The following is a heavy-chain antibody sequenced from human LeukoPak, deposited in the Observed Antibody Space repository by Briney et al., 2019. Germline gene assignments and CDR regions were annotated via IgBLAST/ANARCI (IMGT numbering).Heavy chain of an antibody. J-gene: IGHJ4*02. Sequence: PSETLSLTCAVYGGSFSGYYWSWIRQPPGKGLEWIGEINHSGDTNYSPSLKSRVTISGDTSQNQFSLKLSSVTAADTAVYYCARGRPYFLFWGPGTLVTVSS. CDR1: GGSFSGYY. D-gene: IGHD2/OR15-2a*01. CDR3: ARGRPYFLF. CDR2: INHSGDT. V-gene: IGHV4-34*01.